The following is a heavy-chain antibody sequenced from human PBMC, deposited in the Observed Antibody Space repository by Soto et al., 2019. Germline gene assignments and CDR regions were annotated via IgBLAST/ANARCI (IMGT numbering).Heavy chain of an antibody. J-gene: IGHJ6*02. V-gene: IGHV3-11*01. Sequence: GGSLRLSCAASGFTFSNYYMSWVRQAPGKGLEWVSYISRIGTNRYYAESVEGRFTISRDNAKKSLYLQMNSLRAEDTAVYYCARDREYSPYGLDVWGQGTTVTVSS. CDR1: GFTFSNYY. D-gene: IGHD5-12*01. CDR2: ISRIGTNR. CDR3: ARDREYSPYGLDV.